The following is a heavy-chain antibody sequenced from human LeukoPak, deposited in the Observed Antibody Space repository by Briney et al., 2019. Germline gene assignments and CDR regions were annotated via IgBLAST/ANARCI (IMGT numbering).Heavy chain of an antibody. D-gene: IGHD3-3*01. CDR1: GFTFDDYS. CDR2: ISWDGGRT. J-gene: IGHJ6*03. CDR3: AKDGGTSAVTIFGVVYYYYMDV. Sequence: PGRSLRLSCAASGFTFDDYSMHWVRQAPGKGLEWVSLISWDGGRTYYADSVKGRFTISRDNSKNPLYLQMNSLRTEDTALYYCAKDGGTSAVTIFGVVYYYYMDVWGKGTTVTVSS. V-gene: IGHV3-43*01.